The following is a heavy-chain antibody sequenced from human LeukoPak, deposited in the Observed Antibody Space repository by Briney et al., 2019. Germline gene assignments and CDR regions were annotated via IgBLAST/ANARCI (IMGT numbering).Heavy chain of an antibody. Sequence: GGSLRLSCAASGFTVSSNYMSWVRQAPGKGLEWVSVIYSGGSTYYADSVKGRFTISRDNSKNTLYLQMDSLRAEDTAVYYCARDSHYYGSGSYFYWGQGTLVTVSS. CDR3: ARDSHYYGSGSYFY. D-gene: IGHD3-10*01. CDR2: IYSGGST. V-gene: IGHV3-66*01. CDR1: GFTVSSNY. J-gene: IGHJ4*02.